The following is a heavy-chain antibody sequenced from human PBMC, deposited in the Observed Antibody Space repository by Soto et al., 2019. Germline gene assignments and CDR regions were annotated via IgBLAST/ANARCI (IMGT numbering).Heavy chain of an antibody. CDR1: GYNFNSYG. Sequence: QAQLVQSGAEVKKPGASVKVSCQASGYNFNSYGISWVRQAPGQRPEWMGCITVYNGDTKYAQKFQGRVTMTTDTSTSTGYMELWSLRSDDTAVYHCARAGDPPYYGMDVWGQGTTVTVSS. V-gene: IGHV1-18*01. J-gene: IGHJ6*02. D-gene: IGHD7-27*01. CDR3: ARAGDPPYYGMDV. CDR2: ITVYNGDT.